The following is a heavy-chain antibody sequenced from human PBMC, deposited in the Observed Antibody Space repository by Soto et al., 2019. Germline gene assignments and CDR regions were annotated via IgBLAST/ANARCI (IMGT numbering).Heavy chain of an antibody. Sequence: ASVKVSCKASGGTFSGYAISWVRQAPGQGLEWMGGIIPIFGTANYAQKFQGRVTITADESTSTAYMELSSLRSEDTAVYYCASNREYSSSWYQAYDYYGMDVWGQGTTVTVSS. V-gene: IGHV1-69*13. CDR3: ASNREYSSSWYQAYDYYGMDV. D-gene: IGHD6-13*01. J-gene: IGHJ6*02. CDR1: GGTFSGYA. CDR2: IIPIFGTA.